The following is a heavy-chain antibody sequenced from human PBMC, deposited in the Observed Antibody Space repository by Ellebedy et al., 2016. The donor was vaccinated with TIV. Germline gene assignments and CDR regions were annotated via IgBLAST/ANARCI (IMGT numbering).Heavy chain of an antibody. D-gene: IGHD3-9*01. CDR3: ARILTAYYNQYYDGMGV. J-gene: IGHJ6*02. V-gene: IGHV4-4*02. Sequence: GSLRLSXAVSGASISSNNWWSWVRQPPGNGLEWIGDLFHTGRTNYNPSLKSRVTISVEKSKNQFSLVLRSVTAADTAIYYCARILTAYYNQYYDGMGVWGLGTTVTVSS. CDR2: LFHTGRT. CDR1: GASISSNNW.